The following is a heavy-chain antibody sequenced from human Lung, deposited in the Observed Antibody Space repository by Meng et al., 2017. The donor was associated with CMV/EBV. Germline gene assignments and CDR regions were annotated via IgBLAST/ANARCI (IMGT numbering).Heavy chain of an antibody. CDR1: GYTFTGYY. V-gene: IGHV1-2*02. Sequence: ASVKVSCKASGYTFTGYYMHWVRQAPGQGLEWMGWINPNSGGTNYAQKFQGRVTMTRDTSISTAYMELSRPRSDDTAVYYCARAEVDCSGGSCYHNWGQGTLVTVSS. J-gene: IGHJ4*02. CDR3: ARAEVDCSGGSCYHN. CDR2: INPNSGGT. D-gene: IGHD2-15*01.